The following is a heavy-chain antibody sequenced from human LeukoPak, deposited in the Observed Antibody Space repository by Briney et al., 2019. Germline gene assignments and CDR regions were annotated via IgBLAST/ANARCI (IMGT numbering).Heavy chain of an antibody. CDR1: GLTFSRYT. D-gene: IGHD2-8*01. CDR3: ARVINGYIDY. Sequence: SGESLRLSCAASGLTFSRYTIHWVRQTTGRGLEWVSSISGTRNFIFYAESLKGRFTISRDNANNSVYLQMDTLRAEDTAVYYCARVINGYIDYWGQGTLVTVSS. J-gene: IGHJ4*02. V-gene: IGHV3-21*06. CDR2: ISGTRNFI.